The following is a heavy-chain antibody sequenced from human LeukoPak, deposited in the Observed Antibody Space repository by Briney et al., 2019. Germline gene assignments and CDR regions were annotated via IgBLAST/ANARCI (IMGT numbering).Heavy chain of an antibody. CDR1: GFTFSIYW. Sequence: GGSLRLSCAASGFTFSIYWMSWVRQAPGKGLEWVANIKQDGSEKYYVYSVKGRFTVSRDNAKNSLYLQMNSLRAEDTAVYYCAELGITMIGGVWGKGTTVTISS. J-gene: IGHJ6*04. D-gene: IGHD3-10*02. CDR3: AELGITMIGGV. CDR2: IKQDGSEK. V-gene: IGHV3-7*01.